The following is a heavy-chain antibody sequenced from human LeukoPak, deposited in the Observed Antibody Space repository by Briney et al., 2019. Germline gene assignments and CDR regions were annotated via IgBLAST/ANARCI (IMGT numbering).Heavy chain of an antibody. CDR2: INPNSGGT. V-gene: IGHV1-2*02. CDR3: ARSLPHIAVDGTLDY. D-gene: IGHD6-19*01. J-gene: IGHJ4*02. CDR1: GYTFTGYY. Sequence: ASVKVSCKASGYTFTGYYMHWVRQAPGQGLEWMGWINPNSGGTNYAQKFQGRVTMTRDTSISTAYMELSKLRSDDTAVYYCARSLPHIAVDGTLDYWGQGTLVTVSS.